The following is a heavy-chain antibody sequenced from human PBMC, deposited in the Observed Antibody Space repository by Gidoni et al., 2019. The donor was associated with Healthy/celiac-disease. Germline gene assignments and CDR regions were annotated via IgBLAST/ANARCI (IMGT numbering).Heavy chain of an antibody. Sequence: QVQLVQSGAEVKKPGASVTVSCKASGYTFTSYYMHWVRQAPGQGLEWMGIINPSGGSTSYEQKFQGRVTMTRDTSTSTVYMELSSLRSEDTAVYYCARDLATYYYDSSGYLFDYWGQGTLVTVSS. V-gene: IGHV1-46*01. D-gene: IGHD3-22*01. CDR1: GYTFTSYY. CDR2: INPSGGST. J-gene: IGHJ4*02. CDR3: ARDLATYYYDSSGYLFDY.